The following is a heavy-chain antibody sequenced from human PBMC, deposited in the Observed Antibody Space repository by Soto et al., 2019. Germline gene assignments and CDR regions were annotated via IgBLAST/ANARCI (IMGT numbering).Heavy chain of an antibody. V-gene: IGHV3-33*01. CDR1: GFTFSSYG. J-gene: IGHJ5*02. CDR2: IWYDGSNK. D-gene: IGHD4-17*01. Sequence: QVQLVESGGGVVQPGRSLRLSCAASGFTFSSYGMHWVRQAPGKGLEWVAVIWYDGSNKYYAASVKGRFTISRDNSKNTLYLQMNSLRAEDTAVYYCASGTPPGSSYGPHYNWFDPWGKGTLVTVSS. CDR3: ASGTPPGSSYGPHYNWFDP.